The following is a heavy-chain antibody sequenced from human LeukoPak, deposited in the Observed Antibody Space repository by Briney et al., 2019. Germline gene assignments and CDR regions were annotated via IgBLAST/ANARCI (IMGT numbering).Heavy chain of an antibody. J-gene: IGHJ4*02. CDR2: ISYDGSNK. D-gene: IGHD6-13*01. CDR1: GFTFSSYA. V-gene: IGHV3-30-3*01. Sequence: PGGSLRLSCAASGFTFSSYAMHWVRQAPGKGLEWVAVISYDGSNKYYADSVKGRFTISRGNSKNTLYLQMNSLRAEDTAVYYCARDSGYPWGQGTLVTVSS. CDR3: ARDSGYP.